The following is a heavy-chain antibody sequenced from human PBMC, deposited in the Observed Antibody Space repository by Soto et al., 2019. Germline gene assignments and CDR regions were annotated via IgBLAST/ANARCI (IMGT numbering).Heavy chain of an antibody. V-gene: IGHV3-33*01. CDR3: ARGPYYYDSSGYFQIDY. CDR2: IWYDGSNK. Sequence: GGSLRLSCAASGFTFSSYGMHWVRQAPGKGLEWVAVIWYDGSNKYYADSVKGRFTISRDNSKNTLYLQMNSLRAEDTAVYYCARGPYYYDSSGYFQIDYWGQGT. CDR1: GFTFSSYG. D-gene: IGHD3-22*01. J-gene: IGHJ4*02.